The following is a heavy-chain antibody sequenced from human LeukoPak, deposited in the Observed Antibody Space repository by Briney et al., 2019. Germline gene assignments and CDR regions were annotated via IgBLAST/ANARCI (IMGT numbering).Heavy chain of an antibody. J-gene: IGHJ4*02. Sequence: GGSLRLSCAASGFTFRSYTMNWVRQAPGKGLEWVSSIVSSGDNIYYADSMKGRFTVSRDNAKNSLYLQMNSLRAEDTAVYYCARVTWAGTFDYWGLGTLVTVSS. V-gene: IGHV3-21*01. CDR1: GFTFRSYT. D-gene: IGHD3-10*01. CDR3: ARVTWAGTFDY. CDR2: IVSSGDNI.